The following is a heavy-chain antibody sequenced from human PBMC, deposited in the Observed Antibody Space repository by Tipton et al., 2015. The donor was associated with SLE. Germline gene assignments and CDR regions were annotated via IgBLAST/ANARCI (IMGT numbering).Heavy chain of an antibody. D-gene: IGHD7-27*01. Sequence: TLSLTCTVSGGSISSGSYYWSWIRQPAGKGLEWIGLIYTSGSTNYNPSLKSRVTISVDTSKNQFSLKLSSVTAADTAVYYCARGSRCPLGIYRYFDLWGRGTLVTVSS. V-gene: IGHV4-61*02. CDR2: IYTSGST. J-gene: IGHJ2*01. CDR3: ARGSRCPLGIYRYFDL. CDR1: GGSISSGSYY.